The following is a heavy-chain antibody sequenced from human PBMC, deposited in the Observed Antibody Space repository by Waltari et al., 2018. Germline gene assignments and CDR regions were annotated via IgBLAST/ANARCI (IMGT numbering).Heavy chain of an antibody. J-gene: IGHJ4*02. CDR2: ISGSGGST. CDR3: ARGYCSSTSCSQTFHFDY. D-gene: IGHD2-2*01. V-gene: IGHV3-23*01. Sequence: EVQLLESGGGLVQPGGSLRLSCAASGFTFSSYAMSWVRQAPGQGLEWVSAISGSGGSTGYADSLKGRFTISRDNAKNSLYLQMNSLRAEDTALYHCARGYCSSTSCSQTFHFDYWGQGTLVTVSS. CDR1: GFTFSSYA.